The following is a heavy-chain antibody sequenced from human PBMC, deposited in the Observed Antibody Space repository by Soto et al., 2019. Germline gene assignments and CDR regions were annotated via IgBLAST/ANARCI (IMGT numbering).Heavy chain of an antibody. D-gene: IGHD3-9*01. Sequence: GGSLRLSCAASGFTFSSYWMHWVRQAPGKGLVWVSRINSDGSSTSYADSVKGRFTISRDNAKNTLYLQMNSLRAEATAVYYCARYPTRELEYFDCPPNRGYWGQEPLVTSPQ. CDR2: INSDGSST. J-gene: IGHJ4*02. V-gene: IGHV3-74*01. CDR3: ARYPTRELEYFDCPPNRGY. CDR1: GFTFSSYW.